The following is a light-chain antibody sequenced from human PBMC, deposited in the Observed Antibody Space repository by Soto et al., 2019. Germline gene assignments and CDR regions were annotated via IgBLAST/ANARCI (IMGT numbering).Light chain of an antibody. J-gene: IGKJ2*01. V-gene: IGKV1-5*03. CDR1: QSISRW. CDR2: EAS. CDR3: QQYNDSFPYT. Sequence: DIQMTQSPSTLSASVGDRVTITCRASQSISRWLAWYQQKPGTAPKLLIYEASTLESGVPSRFSGSRSGTEFTLTVSSLLPDDFATYYCQQYNDSFPYTFGQGTKLEIK.